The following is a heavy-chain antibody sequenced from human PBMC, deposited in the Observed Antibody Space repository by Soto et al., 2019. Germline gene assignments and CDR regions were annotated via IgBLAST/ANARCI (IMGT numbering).Heavy chain of an antibody. Sequence: GSLRLSCAASGFTFSSYGMHWVRQAPGKGLEWVAVISYDGSNKYYADSVKGRFTISRDNSKNTLYLQMNSLRAEDTAVYYCAKDLRGATTYFDYWGQGTTVTVSS. CDR3: AKDLRGATTYFDY. CDR2: ISYDGSNK. D-gene: IGHD5-12*01. J-gene: IGHJ4*03. CDR1: GFTFSSYG. V-gene: IGHV3-30*18.